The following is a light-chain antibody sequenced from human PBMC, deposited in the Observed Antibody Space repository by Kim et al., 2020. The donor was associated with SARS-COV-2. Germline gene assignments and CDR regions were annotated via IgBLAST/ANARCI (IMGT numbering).Light chain of an antibody. CDR2: DVN. CDR1: SSDVDIYNY. Sequence: QSALTQPASVSGSPGQSITISCTGTSSDVDIYNYVSWYQQHPGKAPKLMIYDVNNRPSGVSDRFSGLKSGNTASLTISGLQAEDEADYYCSSYTSSGTVIFGGGTQLTVL. V-gene: IGLV2-14*03. CDR3: SSYTSSGTVI. J-gene: IGLJ2*01.